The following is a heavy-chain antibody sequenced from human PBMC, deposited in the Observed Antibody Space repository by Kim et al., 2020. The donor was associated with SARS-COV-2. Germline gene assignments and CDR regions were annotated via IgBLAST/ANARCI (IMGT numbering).Heavy chain of an antibody. J-gene: IGHJ4*02. CDR2: ISWNSGSI. V-gene: IGHV3-9*01. CDR1: GFTFDDYA. D-gene: IGHD3-22*01. Sequence: GGSLRLSCAASGFTFDDYAMHWVRQAPGKGLEWVSGISWNSGSIGYADSVKGRFTISRDNAKNSLYLQMNSLRAEDTALYYCAKALTITMIPSPVYFDYWGQGTLVTVSS. CDR3: AKALTITMIPSPVYFDY.